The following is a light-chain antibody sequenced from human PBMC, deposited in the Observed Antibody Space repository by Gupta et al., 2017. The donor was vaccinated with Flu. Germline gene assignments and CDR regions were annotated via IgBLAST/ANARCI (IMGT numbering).Light chain of an antibody. J-gene: IGLJ2*01. Sequence: GQRVTISCTGTSSNIGAGYDVHGYQQRPGTVLKLLIDDNDNRPSGVPDRFSGAKSGTSASLAITGRQAEDEADYYCQSYDTSMVFGGGTKLTVL. CDR2: DND. CDR1: SSNIGAGYD. CDR3: QSYDTSMV. V-gene: IGLV1-40*01.